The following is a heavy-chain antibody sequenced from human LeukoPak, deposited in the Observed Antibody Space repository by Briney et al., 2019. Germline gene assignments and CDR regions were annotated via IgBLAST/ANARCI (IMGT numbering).Heavy chain of an antibody. CDR2: IKQDGSEK. J-gene: IGHJ4*02. Sequence: GGSLRLSCEASGFIFSSYWMSWVRQAPGKGLEWVANIKQDGSEKYYVDSVKGRFTISRDNAKNSLYLQMNSLRAEDTAVYYCARYKDDLFDYWGQGTLVTVSS. CDR1: GFIFSSYW. V-gene: IGHV3-7*01. CDR3: ARYKDDLFDY. D-gene: IGHD1-14*01.